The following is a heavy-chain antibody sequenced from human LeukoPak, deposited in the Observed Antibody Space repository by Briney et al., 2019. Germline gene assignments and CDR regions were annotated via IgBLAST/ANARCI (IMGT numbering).Heavy chain of an antibody. CDR2: ISGIGGST. Sequence: QTGGSLRLSCAASGFTFSSYAMSWVRQAPGKRLEWVSAISGIGGSTYYADSVKGQITLCRDNSNNTLSLQMNSLKAEDTAVYYCAKDRKPQYTWNDGWDYWGQGTLVTVSS. V-gene: IGHV3-23*01. CDR1: GFTFSSYA. CDR3: AKDRKPQYTWNDGWDY. D-gene: IGHD1-20*01. J-gene: IGHJ4*02.